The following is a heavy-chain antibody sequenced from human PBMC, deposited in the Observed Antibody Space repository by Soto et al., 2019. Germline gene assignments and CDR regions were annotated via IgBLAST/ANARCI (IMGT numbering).Heavy chain of an antibody. CDR2: IDYSGST. D-gene: IGHD5-18*01. Sequence: PSETLSLTCAVYGRSFSGYYWSWFRQPPGKGLEWIGYIDYSGSTNYNPSIKSRVTISVDTSKNQFSLKLSSVTAADTAVYYCARISGYSYGLPPYFDYWGQGTLVTVSS. CDR3: ARISGYSYGLPPYFDY. V-gene: IGHV4-59*01. CDR1: GRSFSGYY. J-gene: IGHJ4*02.